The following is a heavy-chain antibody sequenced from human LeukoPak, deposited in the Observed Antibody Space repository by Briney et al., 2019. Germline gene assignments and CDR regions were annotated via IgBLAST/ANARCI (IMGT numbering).Heavy chain of an antibody. J-gene: IGHJ6*02. CDR1: GYIFTGYF. D-gene: IGHD2-21*02. CDR2: ISPYSGDT. CDR3: ARATYCGGDCRRQYYYGMDV. Sequence: ASVKVSCKASGYIFTGYFMHWVRQAPGQGLEWVGWISPYSGDTNSAQKFQGRVTMARDTSISTVYMELSSLKSDDTAVYYCARATYCGGDCRRQYYYGMDVWGQGTTVSVSS. V-gene: IGHV1-2*02.